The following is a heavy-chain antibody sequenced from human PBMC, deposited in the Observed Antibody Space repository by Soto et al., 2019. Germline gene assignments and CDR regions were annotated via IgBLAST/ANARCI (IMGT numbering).Heavy chain of an antibody. V-gene: IGHV3-7*04. J-gene: IGHJ4*01. CDR3: ARVAYGNGWIFDY. Sequence: GGSLRLSCAASGFTFSSYWMSWVRQAPGKGLEWVANIKQDGSDKYYVDSVKGRFTLSRDNAKNSLQLQMNSLRAEDTAIYFCARVAYGNGWIFDYWGRGTLVTVSS. D-gene: IGHD6-19*01. CDR1: GFTFSSYW. CDR2: IKQDGSDK.